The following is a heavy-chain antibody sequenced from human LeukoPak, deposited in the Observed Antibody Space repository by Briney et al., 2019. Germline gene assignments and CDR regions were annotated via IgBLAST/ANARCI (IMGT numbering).Heavy chain of an antibody. V-gene: IGHV1-69*11. CDR3: ATYTKDFGDRPRWFDP. J-gene: IGHJ5*02. Sequence: ASVKVSCKASGGTLSTHAINWVRQAPGQGLEWMGRIIPILGTATHAQDFQGRVTITTDESTNTAYMELSSLRSEDSAVYYCATYTKDFGDRPRWFDPWGQGTLVTVSS. CDR1: GGTLSTHA. D-gene: IGHD4/OR15-4a*01. CDR2: IIPILGTA.